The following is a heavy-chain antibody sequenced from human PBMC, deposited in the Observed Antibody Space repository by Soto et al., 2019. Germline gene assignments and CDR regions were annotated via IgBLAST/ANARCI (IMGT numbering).Heavy chain of an antibody. CDR3: ARLGSSSLPYYYYYGMDV. CDR1: GYSFTIYW. D-gene: IGHD6-6*01. CDR2: IDPSDSYT. V-gene: IGHV5-10-1*01. Sequence: PGESLKISCKGSGYSFTIYWISWVRQRPGKGLEWMGRIDPSDSYTNYSPSFQGHVTISADKSISTAYLQWSSLKASDTAMYYCARLGSSSLPYYYYYGMDVWGQGTTVTVSS. J-gene: IGHJ6*02.